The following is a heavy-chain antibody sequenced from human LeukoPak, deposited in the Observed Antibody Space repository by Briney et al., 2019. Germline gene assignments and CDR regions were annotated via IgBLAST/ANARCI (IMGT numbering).Heavy chain of an antibody. CDR1: GFTFSSYS. CDR3: ARDQKYSSSLFDY. CDR2: ISSSSSHI. J-gene: IGHJ4*02. Sequence: GGSLRLSCAASGFTFSSYSMNWVRQAPGKGLEWVSSISSSSSHIYYADSVKGRFTISRDNAKNPLYLQMNSLRAEDTAVYYCARDQKYSSSLFDYWGQGTLVTVSS. V-gene: IGHV3-21*01. D-gene: IGHD6-6*01.